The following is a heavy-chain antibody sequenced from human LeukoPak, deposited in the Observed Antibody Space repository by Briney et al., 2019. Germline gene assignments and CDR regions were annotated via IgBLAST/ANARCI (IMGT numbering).Heavy chain of an antibody. CDR2: IHVDEINT. V-gene: IGHV3-74*01. CDR1: GFTFSTYW. Sequence: QPGGSLRLSCEASGFTFSTYWMHWVRQAPGKGLVWVSRIHVDEINTWYADSVKGRFTISRDNAKNTLYLQMNSLRAEDTAVYYCAREGLREGDRYFDYWGQGTLVTVSS. D-gene: IGHD2-21*02. CDR3: AREGLREGDRYFDY. J-gene: IGHJ4*02.